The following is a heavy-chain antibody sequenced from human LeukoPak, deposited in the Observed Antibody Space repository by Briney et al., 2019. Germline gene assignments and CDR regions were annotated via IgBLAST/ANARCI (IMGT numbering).Heavy chain of an antibody. J-gene: IGHJ4*02. CDR1: GFTVSSNY. D-gene: IGHD3-10*01. V-gene: IGHV3-66*01. Sequence: PGGSLRLSRAASGFTVSSNYMSWVPQAPGKGLEWVSVIYSGGSTYYADSVKGRFTISRDNSKNTLYLQMNSLRAEDTAVYYCARDLERFGEFGFDYWGQGTLVTVSS. CDR2: IYSGGST. CDR3: ARDLERFGEFGFDY.